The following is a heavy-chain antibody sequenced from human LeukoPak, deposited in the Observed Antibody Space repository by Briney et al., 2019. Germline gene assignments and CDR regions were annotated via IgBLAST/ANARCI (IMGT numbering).Heavy chain of an antibody. J-gene: IGHJ4*02. CDR2: IYPSDSDT. Sequence: GEALQISCGGSGSSFTNYWIGWVRRMPGKGLEWMGIIYPSDSDTRYSPSFQGHVTISADKSISTAYLQWSSLKASDTAIYYCARERRRDLDYWGQGTLVSVSS. CDR1: GSSFTNYW. V-gene: IGHV5-51*01. CDR3: ARERRRDLDY.